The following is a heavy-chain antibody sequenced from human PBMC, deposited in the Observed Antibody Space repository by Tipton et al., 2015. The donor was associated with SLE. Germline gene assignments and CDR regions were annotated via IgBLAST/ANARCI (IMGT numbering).Heavy chain of an antibody. D-gene: IGHD3-16*01. CDR1: GGSISSGGYS. Sequence: TLSLTCTVSGGSISSGGYSWSWIRQPPGKGLEWIGYIYHSGSTYYNPSLKSRVTISVDRSKNQFSLKLSSVTAADTAVYYCRLITITSLLDYWGQGTLVTVSS. V-gene: IGHV4-30-2*01. CDR2: IYHSGST. CDR3: RLITITSLLDY. J-gene: IGHJ4*02.